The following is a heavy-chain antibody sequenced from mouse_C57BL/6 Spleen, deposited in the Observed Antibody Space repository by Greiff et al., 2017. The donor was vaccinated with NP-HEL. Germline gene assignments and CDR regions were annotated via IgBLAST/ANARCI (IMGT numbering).Heavy chain of an antibody. D-gene: IGHD5-1*01. Sequence: QVQLQQPGAELVKPGASVKLSCKASGYTFTSYWMHWVKQRPGQGLEWIGMIHPNSGSTNYNEKFKSMATLTVDKSSSTAYMQLSSLTSEDSAVYYCARGDLPHFDYWGQGTTLTVSS. CDR1: GYTFTSYW. CDR3: ARGDLPHFDY. CDR2: IHPNSGST. J-gene: IGHJ2*01. V-gene: IGHV1-64*01.